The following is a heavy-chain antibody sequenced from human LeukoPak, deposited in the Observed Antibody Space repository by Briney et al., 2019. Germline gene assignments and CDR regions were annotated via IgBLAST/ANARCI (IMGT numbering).Heavy chain of an antibody. Sequence: PSETLSLTCNVSGGSINVDYITDYWSWIRQPAGKGLEWIGRIHASEITNYNPSFRGRVTVSLDKSMNQVSLHLASVTAADTAVYYCARDLGINTGWYGFDSWGLGILVTVSS. V-gene: IGHV4-4*07. J-gene: IGHJ4*02. D-gene: IGHD6-19*01. CDR1: GGSINVDYITDY. CDR3: ARDLGINTGWYGFDS. CDR2: IHASEIT.